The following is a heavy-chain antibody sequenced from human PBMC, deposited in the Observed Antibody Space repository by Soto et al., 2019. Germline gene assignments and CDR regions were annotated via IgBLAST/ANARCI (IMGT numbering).Heavy chain of an antibody. CDR2: IYSGGST. CDR1: GFTVSRNY. D-gene: IGHD1-26*01. V-gene: IGHV3-53*01. Sequence: EVQLVESGGGLIQPGGSLSLSCAPSGFTVSRNYMSGVRQAPGKGLEWVSVIYSGGSTYYADSVKGRFTISRDNSKNTLYLQMNSLRAEDTAVYYCAREVVGASHFDYWGQGTLVTVSS. J-gene: IGHJ4*02. CDR3: AREVVGASHFDY.